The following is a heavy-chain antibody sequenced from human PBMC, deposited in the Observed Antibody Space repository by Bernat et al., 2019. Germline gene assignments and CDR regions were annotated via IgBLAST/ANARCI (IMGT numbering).Heavy chain of an antibody. CDR1: GGSVSSGSYY. Sequence: QVQLQESGPGLVKPSETLSLTCTVSGGSVSSGSYYWSWIRQPPGKGLEWIGYIYYSGSTNYNPSLKSRVTISVDTSKNQFSLKLSSVTAADTAVYYCARASSIAVAGTKDAFDIWGQGTMVTVSS. CDR3: ARASSIAVAGTKDAFDI. CDR2: IYYSGST. J-gene: IGHJ3*02. V-gene: IGHV4-61*01. D-gene: IGHD6-19*01.